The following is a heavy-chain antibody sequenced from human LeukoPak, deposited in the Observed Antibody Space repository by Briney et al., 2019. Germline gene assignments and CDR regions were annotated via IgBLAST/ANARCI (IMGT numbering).Heavy chain of an antibody. D-gene: IGHD6-19*01. CDR1: GGSFSGYY. Sequence: PSETLSLTCAVYGGSFSGYYWSWIRQPPGKGLECIGEINHSGSTNYNPSLKSRVTISVDTSKNQFSLKLSSVTAADTAVYYCARAVAVAGTLSFDYWGQGTLVTVSS. J-gene: IGHJ4*02. V-gene: IGHV4-34*01. CDR2: INHSGST. CDR3: ARAVAVAGTLSFDY.